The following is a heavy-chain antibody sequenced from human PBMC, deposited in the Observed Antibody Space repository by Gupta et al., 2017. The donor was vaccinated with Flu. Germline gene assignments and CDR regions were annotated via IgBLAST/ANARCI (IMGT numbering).Heavy chain of an antibody. Sequence: EVQLLESGGGLVQPGGFLSLSCAASGSHFRSYAMSWFRKAPGKGLEWVSAISGSGGSTYYADSVKGRFTISRDNSKNTLYLQMNSLRAEDTAVYYWAKLRAARPGYYYYYGMDVWGQGTTVTVSS. V-gene: IGHV3-23*01. D-gene: IGHD6-6*01. CDR1: GSHFRSYA. CDR2: ISGSGGST. J-gene: IGHJ6*02. CDR3: AKLRAARPGYYYYYGMDV.